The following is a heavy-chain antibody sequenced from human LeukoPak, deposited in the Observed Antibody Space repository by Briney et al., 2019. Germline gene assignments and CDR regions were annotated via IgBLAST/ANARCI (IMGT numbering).Heavy chain of an antibody. V-gene: IGHV4-39*01. Sequence: SETLSLTCTLSGGSISSSSYCWGWIRQPPGKGLEWIGSIYYSGSTYYNPSLKSRVTISVDTSKNQFSLKLSSVTAADTAVYYCARVDCSSTSCYHFDYWGQGTLVTVSS. D-gene: IGHD2-2*01. CDR2: IYYSGST. CDR3: ARVDCSSTSCYHFDY. J-gene: IGHJ4*02. CDR1: GGSISSSSYC.